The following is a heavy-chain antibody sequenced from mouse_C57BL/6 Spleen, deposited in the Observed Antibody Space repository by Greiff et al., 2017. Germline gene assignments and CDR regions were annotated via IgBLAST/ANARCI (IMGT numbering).Heavy chain of an antibody. CDR3: ARSSGKGWYFDV. J-gene: IGHJ1*03. Sequence: EVQLQQSGPELVKPGASVKISCKASGYTFTDYYMNWVKQSHGKSLEWIGDINTNNGGTSYNQKFKGKATLTVDKSSSTAYMELRSLTSEDSAVYCCARSSGKGWYFDVWGTGTTVTVSS. D-gene: IGHD1-3*01. V-gene: IGHV1-26*01. CDR1: GYTFTDYY. CDR2: INTNNGGT.